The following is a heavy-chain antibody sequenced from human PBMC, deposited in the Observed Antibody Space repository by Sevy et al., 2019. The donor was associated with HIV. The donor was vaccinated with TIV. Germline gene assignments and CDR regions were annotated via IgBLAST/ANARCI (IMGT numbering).Heavy chain of an antibody. J-gene: IGHJ3*02. Sequence: GGSLRLSCAGSEFIFSSYAIHWVRQAPGKGLEGETGKSYDGSNKYYAGSVKGRFTISRNNYKKIVYLQMNSLRAEDTSVYYCARVSTVVTLRGAFDIWGQGTLVTVSS. CDR3: ARVSTVVTLRGAFDI. CDR2: KSYDGSNK. CDR1: EFIFSSYA. D-gene: IGHD4-17*01. V-gene: IGHV3-30-3*01.